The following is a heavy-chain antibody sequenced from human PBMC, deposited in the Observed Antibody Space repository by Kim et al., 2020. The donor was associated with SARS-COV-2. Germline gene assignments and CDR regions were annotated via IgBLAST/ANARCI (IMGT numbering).Heavy chain of an antibody. CDR1: GFTFSSYA. CDR3: AKPLYFYGDYARGIGS. CDR2: ISFDGNNK. D-gene: IGHD4-17*01. J-gene: IGHJ5*01. Sequence: GGSLRLSCAASGFTFSSYAMHWVRQAPGRGLEWVAFISFDGNNKLYAESVKGRFTISRDNSKHTLFLHLTSLRREDAAVYYCAKPLYFYGDYARGIGSWGQEPGSSSPQ. V-gene: IGHV3-30*18.